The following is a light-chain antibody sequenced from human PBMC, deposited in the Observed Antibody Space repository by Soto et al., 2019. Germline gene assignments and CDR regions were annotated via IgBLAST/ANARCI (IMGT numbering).Light chain of an antibody. CDR2: GAS. J-gene: IGKJ1*01. Sequence: EIVLTQSPGAVSLSPGERATLSCRVSQSVRSSYLAWYQQKPGQAPRLLIYGASSRATGIPDRFSGSGSGTDFTLTISRLEPEDLAVYYCQQYGSSPATFGQGTKV. V-gene: IGKV3-20*01. CDR1: QSVRSSY. CDR3: QQYGSSPAT.